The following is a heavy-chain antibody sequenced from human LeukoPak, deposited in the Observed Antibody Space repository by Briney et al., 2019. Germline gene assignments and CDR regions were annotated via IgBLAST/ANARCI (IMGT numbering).Heavy chain of an antibody. Sequence: ASVKVSCKSLVYSFNGYYLHWVRHAPGQGLQWVGWINPHTGGTAYAQNFQGRVTLTRDTSVTTAFLELSGLRFDDTAIYYCARASLVCFGGMFPTPRPYDFWGQGTQVTVPP. CDR1: VYSFNGYY. D-gene: IGHD3-10*01. J-gene: IGHJ4*02. V-gene: IGHV1-2*02. CDR3: ARASLVCFGGMFPTPRPYDF. CDR2: INPHTGGT.